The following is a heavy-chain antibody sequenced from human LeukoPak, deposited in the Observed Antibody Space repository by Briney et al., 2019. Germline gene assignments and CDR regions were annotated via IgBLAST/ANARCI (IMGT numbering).Heavy chain of an antibody. CDR2: ISSSSSYK. Sequence: GGALRLSCAASGFTFSSYSMNWVRQAPGKGLEWVSSISSSSSYKYYADSVKGRFTISRDNAKNSLYLQMHSLRAQDTAVYYCANYYDSSGLRYWGQGTLVTVSS. J-gene: IGHJ4*02. D-gene: IGHD3-22*01. CDR1: GFTFSSYS. V-gene: IGHV3-21*01. CDR3: ANYYDSSGLRY.